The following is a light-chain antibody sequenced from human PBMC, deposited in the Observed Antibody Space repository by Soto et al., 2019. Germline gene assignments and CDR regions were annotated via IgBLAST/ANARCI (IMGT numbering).Light chain of an antibody. CDR3: QQYGSSPPLT. CDR1: QSVSSSH. V-gene: IGKV3-20*01. Sequence: EIVLTQSPGTLSLSPGERATLSCRASQSVSSSHLAWYQQKPGQAPRLLIYGASSRATGIPDMFSGSGSGTAFTLTISRLEPEDFVVYYCQQYGSSPPLTFGGGTKVEIK. J-gene: IGKJ4*01. CDR2: GAS.